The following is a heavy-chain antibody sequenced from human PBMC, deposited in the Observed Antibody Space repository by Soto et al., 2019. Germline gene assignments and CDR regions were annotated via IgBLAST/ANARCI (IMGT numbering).Heavy chain of an antibody. CDR1: GFTFSSYA. CDR3: VKDPGRGSGWYYFDY. CDR2: ISSNVGIT. D-gene: IGHD6-19*01. J-gene: IGHJ4*01. V-gene: IGHV3-64D*06. Sequence: PWGPRRLSCSASGFTFSSYAMHWVRQAPGKGLEYVSAISSNVGITYYADSVKGRFTISRDNSKNTLYLKMRSLRAEDTAVYYCVKDPGRGSGWYYFDYWGHGPVVTFSS.